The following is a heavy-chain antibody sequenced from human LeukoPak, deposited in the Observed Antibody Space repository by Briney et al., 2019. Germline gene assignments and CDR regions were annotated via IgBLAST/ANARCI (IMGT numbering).Heavy chain of an antibody. D-gene: IGHD3-10*01. V-gene: IGHV5-51*01. Sequence: GESLKISCKGSGYSFTNHYIGWVRLMPGKGLEWMGIIYPGGSDTRHSPSIQGQVTISADKSISTAYLQWSSLKASDTAMYYCARRGYGSGNYYYPNWGQGTLVTVSS. CDR1: GYSFTNHY. CDR3: ARRGYGSGNYYYPN. CDR2: IYPGGSDT. J-gene: IGHJ4*02.